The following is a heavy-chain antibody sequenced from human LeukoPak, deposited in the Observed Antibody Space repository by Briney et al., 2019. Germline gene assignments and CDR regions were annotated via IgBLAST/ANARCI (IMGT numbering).Heavy chain of an antibody. D-gene: IGHD3-10*01. J-gene: IGHJ4*02. Sequence: GGSLRLSCAASGFTFSSYSMNWVRQAPGKGLEWVSSISSSSSSYIYYADSVKGRFTISRDNAKNSLYLQMNSLRAEDTAVYYCARDGNYYGSGSYYNYWGQGTLVTVSS. CDR3: ARDGNYYGSGSYYNY. CDR1: GFTFSSYS. V-gene: IGHV3-21*01. CDR2: ISSSSSSYI.